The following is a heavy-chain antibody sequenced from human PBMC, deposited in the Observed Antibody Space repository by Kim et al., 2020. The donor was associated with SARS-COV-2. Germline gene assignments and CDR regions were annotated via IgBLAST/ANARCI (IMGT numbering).Heavy chain of an antibody. Sequence: GGSLRLSCTASGFTFSSYSMNWVRQAPGKGLEWVSYISSSSSTIYYADSVKGRFTISRDNAKNSLYLQMNSLRDEDTAVYYCAGYYDILTGPSYYYYYYGMDVWGQGTTVTVSS. D-gene: IGHD3-9*01. J-gene: IGHJ6*02. CDR2: ISSSSSTI. CDR3: AGYYDILTGPSYYYYYYGMDV. V-gene: IGHV3-48*02. CDR1: GFTFSSYS.